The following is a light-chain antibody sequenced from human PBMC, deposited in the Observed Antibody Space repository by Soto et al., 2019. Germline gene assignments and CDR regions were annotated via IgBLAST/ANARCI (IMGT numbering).Light chain of an antibody. V-gene: IGKV3-20*01. CDR1: QTVSRNF. J-gene: IGKJ3*01. Sequence: EIVLTQSPGTLSLSPGEGATLSCRASQTVSRNFLAWYQQKPGQAPRLLIYGPSIRAPDIPDRFTGGGSGTDFTLTITRVEPKDFAVYYCQVYGSSPRFTFGPGTKVDIK. CDR2: GPS. CDR3: QVYGSSPRFT.